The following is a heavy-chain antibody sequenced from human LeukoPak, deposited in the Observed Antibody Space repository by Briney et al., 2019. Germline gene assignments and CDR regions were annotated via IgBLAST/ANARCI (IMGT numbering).Heavy chain of an antibody. D-gene: IGHD2-2*01. CDR1: GGSVSSGSYY. V-gene: IGHV4-61*01. Sequence: SETLSLTCTVSGGSVSSGSYYWSWIRQPPGKGLEWIGYIYYSGSTNYIPSLKSRVTISVDTSKNQFSLKLSSVTAADTAVYYCARWYGTSTTCYVDQWGQGTLVTVSS. CDR2: IYYSGST. CDR3: ARWYGTSTTCYVDQ. J-gene: IGHJ4*02.